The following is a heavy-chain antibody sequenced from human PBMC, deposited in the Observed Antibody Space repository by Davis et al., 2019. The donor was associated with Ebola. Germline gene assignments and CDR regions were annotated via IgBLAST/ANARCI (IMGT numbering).Heavy chain of an antibody. CDR2: INAGNGNT. CDR1: GYTFTSYA. CDR3: ARMTWGIVGATPPDY. Sequence: ASVKVSCKASGYTFTSYAMHWVRQAPGQRLEWMGWINAGNGNTKYSQKFQGRVTITRDTSASTAYMELSSLRSEDTAVYYCARMTWGIVGATPPDYWGQGTLVTVSS. V-gene: IGHV1-3*01. J-gene: IGHJ4*02. D-gene: IGHD1-26*01.